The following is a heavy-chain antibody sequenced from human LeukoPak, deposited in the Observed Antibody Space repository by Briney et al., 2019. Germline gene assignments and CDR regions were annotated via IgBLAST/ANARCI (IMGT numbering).Heavy chain of an antibody. D-gene: IGHD4/OR15-4a*01. V-gene: IGHV6-1*01. J-gene: IGHJ3*02. Sequence: PSQTLSLTCAISGDSVSSNSTAWNSIRQSPSRGLEWLGRTYYRSKWYNDYTVSVKSRITFNPDTSKNQYSLHLNSVTPEDTAVYYCARKRLSADSFDIWGQGTLVTVSS. CDR2: TYYRSKWYN. CDR3: ARKRLSADSFDI. CDR1: GDSVSSNSTA.